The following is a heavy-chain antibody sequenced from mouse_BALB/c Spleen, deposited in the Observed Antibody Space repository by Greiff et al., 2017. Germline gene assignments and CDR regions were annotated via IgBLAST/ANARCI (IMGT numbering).Heavy chain of an antibody. CDR2: ISDGGSYT. V-gene: IGHV5-4*02. J-gene: IGHJ4*01. CDR1: GFTFSDYY. CDR3: ARPAYPYYAMDY. D-gene: IGHD2-10*01. Sequence: EVNVVESGGGLVKPGGSLKLSCAASGFTFSDYYMYWVRQTPEKRLEWVATISDGGSYTYYPDSVKGRFTISRDNAKNNLYLQMSSLKSEDTAMYYCARPAYPYYAMDYWGQGTSVTVSS.